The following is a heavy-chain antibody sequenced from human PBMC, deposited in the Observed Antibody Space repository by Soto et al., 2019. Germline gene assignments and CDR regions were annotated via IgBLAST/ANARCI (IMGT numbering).Heavy chain of an antibody. CDR3: AREPSRYYDILTGSPAH. D-gene: IGHD3-9*01. CDR1: GGSISSSSYY. V-gene: IGHV4-39*02. J-gene: IGHJ4*02. Sequence: SETLSLTCTVSGGSISSSSYYWGWIRQPPGKGLEWIGSIYYSGSTYYNPSLKSRVTISVDTSKNQFSLKLSSVTAADTAVYYCAREPSRYYDILTGSPAHWGQGTLVTVSS. CDR2: IYYSGST.